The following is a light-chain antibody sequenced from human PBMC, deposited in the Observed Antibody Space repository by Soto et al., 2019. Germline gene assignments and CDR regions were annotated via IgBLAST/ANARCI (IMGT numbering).Light chain of an antibody. CDR3: SSYTSSSTYV. CDR1: SSDIGGYNS. J-gene: IGLJ1*01. Sequence: ALTQPASVSGSPGQSIAISCTGTSSDIGGYNSVSWYQQHPGKAPKLMIYNVSNRPSGVSDRFSGSKSGNTASLTISGLQAEDEADYYCSSYTSSSTYVFGTGTKVTVL. V-gene: IGLV2-14*01. CDR2: NVS.